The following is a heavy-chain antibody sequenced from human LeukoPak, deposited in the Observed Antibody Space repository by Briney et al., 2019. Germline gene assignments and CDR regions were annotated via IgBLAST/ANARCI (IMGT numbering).Heavy chain of an antibody. CDR3: ARVFYYDSSGYSDAFDI. Sequence: PSETLSLTCAVYGGSFSGYYWSWIRQPPGKGLEWIGEINHSGSTNYNPSLKSRVTMSVDTSKNQFSLKLSSVAAADTAVYYCARVFYYDSSGYSDAFDIWGQGTMVTVSS. V-gene: IGHV4-34*01. CDR2: INHSGST. J-gene: IGHJ3*02. CDR1: GGSFSGYY. D-gene: IGHD3-22*01.